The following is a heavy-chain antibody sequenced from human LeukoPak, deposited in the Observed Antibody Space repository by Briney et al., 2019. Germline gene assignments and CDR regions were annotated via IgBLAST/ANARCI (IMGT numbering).Heavy chain of an antibody. CDR1: GFTVSSNY. CDR2: IYSGGST. D-gene: IGHD3-16*01. J-gene: IGHJ4*02. V-gene: IGHV3-66*01. CDR3: ARGGGLKAFDY. Sequence: PGGSLRLSCAASGFTVSSNYMNWVRQAPGKGLEWVSIIYSGGSTYYADSVKGRFTISRDNAKNSLYLQMNSLRAEDTAVYYCARGGGLKAFDYWGQGTLVTVSS.